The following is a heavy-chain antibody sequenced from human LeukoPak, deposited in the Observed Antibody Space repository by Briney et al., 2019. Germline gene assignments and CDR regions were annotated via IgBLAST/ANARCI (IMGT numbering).Heavy chain of an antibody. D-gene: IGHD4-17*01. Sequence: GGSLRLSCAAYGFTFSSYSMNWVRQAPGKGLEWVSSISSSSSYIYYADSVKGRFTISRDNAKNSLYLQMNSLRAEDTAVYYCARGHYGDSTRDFDYWGQGTLVTVSS. CDR2: ISSSSSYI. J-gene: IGHJ4*02. CDR3: ARGHYGDSTRDFDY. V-gene: IGHV3-21*01. CDR1: GFTFSSYS.